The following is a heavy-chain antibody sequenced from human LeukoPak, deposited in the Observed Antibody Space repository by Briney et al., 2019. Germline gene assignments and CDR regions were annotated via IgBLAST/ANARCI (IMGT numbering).Heavy chain of an antibody. D-gene: IGHD6-13*01. V-gene: IGHV1-69*06. Sequence: SVKVSCKASGGTFSSYAISWVRQAPGQGLEWMGGIIPIFGTANYAQKFQGRVTITADKSTSTAYMELSSLRAEDTAVYYCAKDVSAAGMGYWGQGTLVTVSS. J-gene: IGHJ4*02. CDR3: AKDVSAAGMGY. CDR2: IIPIFGTA. CDR1: GGTFSSYA.